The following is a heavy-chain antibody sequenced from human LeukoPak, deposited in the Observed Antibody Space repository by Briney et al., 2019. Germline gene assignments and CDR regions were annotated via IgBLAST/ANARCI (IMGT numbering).Heavy chain of an antibody. J-gene: IGHJ6*03. CDR3: ARDASNIDFAPYFYYMDV. CDR2: IGRSSQYI. V-gene: IGHV3-21*01. CDR1: GFTLSLYS. D-gene: IGHD3-3*01. Sequence: GGSLRLSCTASGFTLSLYSMHWVRQAPGKGLEWVSSIGRSSQYIYYGDSVRGRFTISRDDAKNSLYLDMNSPRAEDTAVYYCARDASNIDFAPYFYYMDVWGKGTTVTVSS.